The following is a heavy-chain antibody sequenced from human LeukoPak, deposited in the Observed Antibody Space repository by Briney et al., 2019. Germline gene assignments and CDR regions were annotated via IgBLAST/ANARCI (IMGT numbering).Heavy chain of an antibody. CDR2: IYPSGST. J-gene: IGHJ5*02. Sequence: SETLSLTCTVSGASISSSGYYWSWIRQPAGKGLEWIGRIYPSGSTKYDPSLKSRVSISLDTSKNQFSLKLTSVIAADTAVYYCASTAAGPIWFDPWGQGTLVTVSS. V-gene: IGHV4-61*02. D-gene: IGHD5-18*01. CDR1: GASISSSGYY. CDR3: ASTAAGPIWFDP.